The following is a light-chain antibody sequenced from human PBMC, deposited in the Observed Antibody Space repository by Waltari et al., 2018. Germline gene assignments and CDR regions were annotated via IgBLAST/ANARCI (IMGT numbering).Light chain of an antibody. V-gene: IGLV2-14*01. CDR3: CSHSSSSTLVL. J-gene: IGLJ3*02. Sequence: QSALTQPAPGSGPPGQSIPPPSQGTPTDGGAYNFVSWYQQHPGEVPKLLIYEVNNRPSGVSDRFSGSRSGNTASLTISGLLAEDEADYYCCSHSSSSTLVLFGGGTKVTVL. CDR2: EVN. CDR1: PTDGGAYNF.